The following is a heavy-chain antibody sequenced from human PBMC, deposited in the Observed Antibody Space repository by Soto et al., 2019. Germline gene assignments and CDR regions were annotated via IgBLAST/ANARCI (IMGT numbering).Heavy chain of an antibody. CDR1: GNTFTNFG. J-gene: IGHJ5*02. V-gene: IGHV1-69*13. D-gene: IGHD3-10*01. Sequence: GASVKVSCKASGNTFTNFGVTWVRQAPGQGLEWVGGMTPIYRTANYARKFQGRVTVTAEPSTDTAYMELFSLTSDDTAVYYCTGNKWFGESPLFDPWGQGTLVTVSS. CDR2: MTPIYRTA. CDR3: TGNKWFGESPLFDP.